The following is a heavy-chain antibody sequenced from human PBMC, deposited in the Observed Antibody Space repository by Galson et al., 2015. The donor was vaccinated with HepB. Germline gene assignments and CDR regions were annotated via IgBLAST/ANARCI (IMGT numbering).Heavy chain of an antibody. J-gene: IGHJ4*02. CDR1: GFTFSSYG. CDR3: ARDLGGSRQRDYFDY. D-gene: IGHD3-16*01. V-gene: IGHV3-33*01. CDR2: IWYDGSNK. Sequence: SLRLSCAASGFTFSSYGMHWVRQAPGKGLEWVAVIWYDGSNKYYADSVKSRFTISRDNSKNTLYLQMNSLRAEDTAVYYCARDLGGSRQRDYFDYWGQGTLVTVSS.